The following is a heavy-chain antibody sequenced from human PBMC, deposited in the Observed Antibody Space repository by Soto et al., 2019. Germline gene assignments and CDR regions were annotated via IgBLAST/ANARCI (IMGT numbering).Heavy chain of an antibody. D-gene: IGHD3-3*01. CDR1: GGSFTGYY. CDR2: INHSRST. J-gene: IGHJ5*02. Sequence: LSLTCAVYGGSFTGYYWTWIRQPPGKGLEWIGEINHSRSTKYSPSLKSRVTMSVDTSKDQFSLRLSSVTAADSAVYYCARGIYDFWSSYDTWFDPWGQGTLVTVSS. V-gene: IGHV4-34*01. CDR3: ARGIYDFWSSYDTWFDP.